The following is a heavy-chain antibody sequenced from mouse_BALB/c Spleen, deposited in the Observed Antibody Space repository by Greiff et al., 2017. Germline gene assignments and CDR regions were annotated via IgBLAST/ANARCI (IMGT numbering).Heavy chain of an antibody. V-gene: IGHV5-6-3*01. CDR3: ARDGGAAWFAY. CDR1: GFTFSSYG. J-gene: IGHJ3*01. CDR2: INSNGGST. Sequence: EVQLVESGGGLVQPGGSLKLSCAASGFTFSSYGMSWVRQTPDKRLELVATINSNGGSTYYPDSVKGRFTISRDNAKNTLYLQMSSLKSEDTAMYYCARDGGAAWFAYWGQGTLVTVSA.